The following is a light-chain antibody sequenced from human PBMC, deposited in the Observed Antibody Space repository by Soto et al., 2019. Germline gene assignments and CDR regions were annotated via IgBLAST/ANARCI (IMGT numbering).Light chain of an antibody. CDR3: QQRSSWPHT. CDR2: ESS. CDR1: QSVDNY. J-gene: IGKJ5*01. Sequence: IVLTQSPATLSLSPGERATLSCRASQSVDNYLDWYQQKPGQAPRLLIYESSNRATGIPARFSGSGSGTDFILTISILEPEDFAVYYCQQRSSWPHTFGLGTRLEIK. V-gene: IGKV3-11*01.